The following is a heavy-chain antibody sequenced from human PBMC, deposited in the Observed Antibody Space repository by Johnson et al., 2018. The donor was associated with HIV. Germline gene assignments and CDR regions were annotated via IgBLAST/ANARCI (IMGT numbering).Heavy chain of an antibody. V-gene: IGHV3-7*01. D-gene: IGHD3-22*01. CDR1: GFTFNKYW. Sequence: MQLVESGGGLVQPGGSLRLSCAASGFTFNKYWISWVRQAPGKGLEWVANIKQDGSERYYVDSVKGRFTISRDNAKNSLSLQMDSLRAEDTAVYYCARDPELDYFDNRAFDIWGQGTMVTVSS. CDR3: ARDPELDYFDNRAFDI. CDR2: IKQDGSER. J-gene: IGHJ3*02.